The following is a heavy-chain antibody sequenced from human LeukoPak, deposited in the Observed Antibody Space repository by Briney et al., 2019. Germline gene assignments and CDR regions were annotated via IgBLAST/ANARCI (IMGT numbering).Heavy chain of an antibody. CDR2: IYYSGST. CDR3: AREGGYYDSSGKSNAFDI. D-gene: IGHD3-22*01. V-gene: IGHV4-59*01. CDR1: GGSINSYY. Sequence: SETLSLTCTVSGGSINSYYWSWIRHPPRKGLEWIGYIYYSGSTNYNPSLKSRVTISVDASKNQFSLKLSSVTAADTAVYYCAREGGYYDSSGKSNAFDIWGQGTMVTVSS. J-gene: IGHJ3*02.